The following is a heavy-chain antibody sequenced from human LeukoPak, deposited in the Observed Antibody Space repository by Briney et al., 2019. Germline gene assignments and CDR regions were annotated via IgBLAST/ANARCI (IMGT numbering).Heavy chain of an antibody. CDR2: IKQDGSEK. CDR1: GFTFSSYG. CDR3: ARGGGYYRPDY. J-gene: IGHJ4*02. V-gene: IGHV3-7*01. Sequence: GGSLRLSCAASGFTFSSYGMSWVRQAPGKGLEWVANIKQDGSEKYYVDSVKGRFTISRDNAKNSLYLQMNSLRAEDTAVYYCARGGGYYRPDYWGQGTLVTVSS. D-gene: IGHD3-16*02.